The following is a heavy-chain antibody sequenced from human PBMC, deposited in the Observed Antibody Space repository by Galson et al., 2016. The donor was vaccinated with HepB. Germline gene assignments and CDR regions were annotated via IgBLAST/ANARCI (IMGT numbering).Heavy chain of an antibody. CDR2: ISNDGRNK. D-gene: IGHD3-9*01. CDR1: GFIFSSYG. CDR3: ATAYDILTGVDSSSDYYDYAMDV. J-gene: IGHJ6*04. V-gene: IGHV3-30*03. Sequence: SLRLSCAASGFIFSSYGMHWVRQAPGKGLEWVATISNDGRNKYYADSVKGRFTISRDNSKKTLFLQMNSLRTEDTAVYYCATAYDILTGVDSSSDYYDYAMDVWGKGTTVTVSS.